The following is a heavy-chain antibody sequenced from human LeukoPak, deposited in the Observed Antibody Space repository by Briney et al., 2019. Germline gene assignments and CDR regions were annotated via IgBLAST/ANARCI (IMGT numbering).Heavy chain of an antibody. CDR2: ISSSSSYI. J-gene: IGHJ6*04. V-gene: IGHV3-21*01. Sequence: GGSLRLSCAASGFTFSSYSMNWVRQAPGKGLEWVSSISSSSSYIYYADPVKGRFTISRDNAKNSLYLQMNSLRAEDTAVYYCARDRSLVGDVWGKGTTVTVSS. CDR1: GFTFSSYS. CDR3: ARDRSLVGDV. D-gene: IGHD2-2*01.